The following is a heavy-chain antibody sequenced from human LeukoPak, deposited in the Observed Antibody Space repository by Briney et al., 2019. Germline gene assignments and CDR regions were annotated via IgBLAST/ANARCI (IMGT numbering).Heavy chain of an antibody. V-gene: IGHV4-39*01. CDR1: GGSISSSSYY. Sequence: SETLSLTCTVSGGSISSSSYYWGWIRQPPGKGLEWIVSIYYSGSTYYNPSLKSRVTVSVDTSKNQFSLKLSSVTAAYTAVYYCASGYSYVYVWYWGQGTLVTVSS. CDR3: ASGYSYVYVWY. D-gene: IGHD5-18*01. J-gene: IGHJ4*02. CDR2: IYYSGST.